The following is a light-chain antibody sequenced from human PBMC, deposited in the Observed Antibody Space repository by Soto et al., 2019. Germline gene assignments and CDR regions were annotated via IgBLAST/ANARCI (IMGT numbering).Light chain of an antibody. Sequence: DIQMTQSPSTLSGSVGDRVTITCRASQTISSWLAWYQQKPGKAPKLLIYKASTLKSGVPSRFSGSGSGTEFTLTISSLQPDDFATYYCQHYNSYSAACGHGTKVERK. V-gene: IGKV1-5*03. CDR2: KAS. J-gene: IGKJ1*01. CDR3: QHYNSYSAA. CDR1: QTISSW.